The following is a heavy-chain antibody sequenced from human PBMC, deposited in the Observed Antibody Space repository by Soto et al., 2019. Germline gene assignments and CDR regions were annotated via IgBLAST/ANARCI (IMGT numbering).Heavy chain of an antibody. Sequence: GGSLRLSCAASGFTFSSYAMSWVRQAPGKGLEWVSAISGSGGSTYYADSVKGRFTISRDNSKNTLYLQMNSLRAEDTAVYYCAKVGNIVVVPAAMGHCSGGSCPDAFDIWGQGTMVTVSS. V-gene: IGHV3-23*01. J-gene: IGHJ3*02. CDR2: ISGSGGST. CDR1: GFTFSSYA. CDR3: AKVGNIVVVPAAMGHCSGGSCPDAFDI. D-gene: IGHD2-2*01.